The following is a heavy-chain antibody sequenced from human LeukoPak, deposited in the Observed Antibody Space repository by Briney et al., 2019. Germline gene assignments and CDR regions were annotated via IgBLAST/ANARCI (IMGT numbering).Heavy chain of an antibody. D-gene: IGHD1-26*01. Sequence: VGSLRLSCLTSGFTLSTNAMSWVCQAPGKGLEWISGISGSGASTYYADSVKGRFTISRDDSRNTLYLQMNSLRGDDTAVYYCAKDVGKWESLHFFDYWGQGTLVTVSS. CDR3: AKDVGKWESLHFFDY. CDR2: ISGSGAST. CDR1: GFTLSTNA. J-gene: IGHJ4*02. V-gene: IGHV3-23*01.